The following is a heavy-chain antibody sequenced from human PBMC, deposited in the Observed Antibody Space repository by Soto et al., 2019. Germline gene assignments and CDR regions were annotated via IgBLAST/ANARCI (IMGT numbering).Heavy chain of an antibody. J-gene: IGHJ3*02. D-gene: IGHD2-21*01. CDR1: GFTFDDYA. CDR2: ISWNSGSI. V-gene: IGHV3-9*01. Sequence: GGSLRLSCAASGFTFDDYAMHWVRQAPGKGLEWVSGISWNSGSIGYADSVKGRFTISRDNAKNSLYLQMNSLRAEDTALYYCAKENPCGGDCYNGLGAFDIWGQGTMVTVSS. CDR3: AKENPCGGDCYNGLGAFDI.